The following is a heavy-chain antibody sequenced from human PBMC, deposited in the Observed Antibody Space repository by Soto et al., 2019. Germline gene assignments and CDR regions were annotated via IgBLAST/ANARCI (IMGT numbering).Heavy chain of an antibody. CDR2: INPNSGGT. CDR1: GYTFTGYY. CDR3: ARVVYYDFWSGYYFDY. Sequence: ASVKVSCKASGYTFTGYYMHWVRQAPGQGPEWMGWINPNSGGTNYAQKFQGRVTMTRDTSISTAYMELSRLRSDDTAVYYCARVVYYDFWSGYYFDYWGQGTLVTVSS. V-gene: IGHV1-2*02. J-gene: IGHJ4*02. D-gene: IGHD3-3*01.